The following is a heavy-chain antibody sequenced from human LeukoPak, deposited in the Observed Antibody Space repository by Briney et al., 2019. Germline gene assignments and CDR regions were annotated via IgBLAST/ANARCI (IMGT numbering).Heavy chain of an antibody. CDR2: IKQDGSDK. J-gene: IGHJ4*02. CDR3: ARLTGTTGFDY. CDR1: GFPFSSYW. V-gene: IGHV3-7*01. Sequence: GGSLRLSCAASGFPFSSYWMRWVRQAPGKGLEWVANIKQDGSDKYYVDSVKGRFTISRDNAKNSLYLQLNSLRVDDTAVYYCARLTGTTGFDYWGQGTLVTVSS. D-gene: IGHD1-1*01.